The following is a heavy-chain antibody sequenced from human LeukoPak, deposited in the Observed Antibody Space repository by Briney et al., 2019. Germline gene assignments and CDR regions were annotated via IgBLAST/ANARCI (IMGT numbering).Heavy chain of an antibody. CDR3: ARAVSGRFDY. D-gene: IGHD6-19*01. CDR2: IYYSGST. Sequence: SETLSLTCTVSGGSMSPYHWGWIRQPPGKGLEWTGYIYYSGSTNYNPSLNSRVTISVDTSNNQFSLRLSSVTAADTAIYYCARAVSGRFDYWGQGTLVTVS. V-gene: IGHV4-59*08. J-gene: IGHJ4*02. CDR1: GGSMSPYH.